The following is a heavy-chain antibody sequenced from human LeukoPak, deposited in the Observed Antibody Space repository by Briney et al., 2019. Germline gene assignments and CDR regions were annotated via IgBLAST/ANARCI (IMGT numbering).Heavy chain of an antibody. Sequence: GGSLRLSCAASGFTVSSNYMSWVHQAPGKGLEWVSVIYSGGSTYYADSVKGRFTISRDNSKNTLYLQMNSLRAEDTAVYYCARELGSGSFDYWGQGTLVTVSS. CDR2: IYSGGST. CDR3: ARELGSGSFDY. J-gene: IGHJ4*02. D-gene: IGHD6-19*01. V-gene: IGHV3-53*01. CDR1: GFTVSSNY.